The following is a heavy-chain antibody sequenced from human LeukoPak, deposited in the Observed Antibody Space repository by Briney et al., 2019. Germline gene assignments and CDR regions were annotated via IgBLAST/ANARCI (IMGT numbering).Heavy chain of an antibody. CDR3: ARDDGVTTFDY. D-gene: IGHD1-1*01. CDR2: IYYSGST. CDR1: GGSISSSSYY. V-gene: IGHV4-39*07. Sequence: SETLSLTCTVSGGSISSSSYYWGWIRQPPGKGLEWIGSIYYSGSTYYNPSLKSRVTISVDTSKNQFSLKLSSVTAADTAVYYCARDDGVTTFDYWGQGTLVTVSS. J-gene: IGHJ4*02.